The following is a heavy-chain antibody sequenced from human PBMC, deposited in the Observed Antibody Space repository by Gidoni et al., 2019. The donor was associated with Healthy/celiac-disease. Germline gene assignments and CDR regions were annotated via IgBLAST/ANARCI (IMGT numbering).Heavy chain of an antibody. CDR2: MNPNSGNT. CDR3: ARSLRFLEWLSYNWFDP. Sequence: VQLVQSGAEVKKPGASVKVSCKASGYTFNIYDINWVRQATGQGLEWMGWMNPNSGNTGYAQKFQGRVTMTRNTSISTAYMELSSLRSEDTAVYYCARSLRFLEWLSYNWFDPWGQGTLVTVSS. V-gene: IGHV1-8*01. D-gene: IGHD3-3*01. J-gene: IGHJ5*02. CDR1: GYTFNIYD.